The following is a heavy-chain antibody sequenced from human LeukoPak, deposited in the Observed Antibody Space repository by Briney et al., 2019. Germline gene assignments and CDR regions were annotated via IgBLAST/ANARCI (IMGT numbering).Heavy chain of an antibody. CDR1: GGSIISDY. CDR2: IHYSGST. J-gene: IGHJ4*02. Sequence: SETLSLTCTVSGGSIISDYWSWIRQPPGKGLEWIGYIHYSGSTNYNPSLKSRVTISVDTSKNQFSLKLSSVTAADTAVYYCARGPTTVATIFDFWGQGTLATVSS. D-gene: IGHD5-12*01. CDR3: ARGPTTVATIFDF. V-gene: IGHV4-59*01.